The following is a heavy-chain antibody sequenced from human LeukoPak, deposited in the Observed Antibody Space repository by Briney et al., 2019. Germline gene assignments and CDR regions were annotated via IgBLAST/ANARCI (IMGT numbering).Heavy chain of an antibody. CDR3: ARLWNTPDY. Sequence: PSETLSLTCTVSGGSISSGSYYWSWIRQPAGKGLEWIGRIYTSGSTNYNPSLKSRVTISVDTSKNQFSLKLSSVTAADTAVYYCARLWNTPDYWGQGTLVTVSS. V-gene: IGHV4-61*02. CDR2: IYTSGST. J-gene: IGHJ4*02. CDR1: GGSISSGSYY. D-gene: IGHD1/OR15-1a*01.